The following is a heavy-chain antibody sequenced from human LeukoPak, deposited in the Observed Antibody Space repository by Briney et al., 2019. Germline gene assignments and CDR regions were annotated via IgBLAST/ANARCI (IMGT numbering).Heavy chain of an antibody. CDR3: ARDYWGSSWYGGAFDI. Sequence: SETLSLTCTVSGGSISSYYWSWIRQPPGKGLEWIGYIYYSGSTNYNPSLKSRVTISVDTSKNQFSLKLSSVTAADTAVYYCARDYWGSSWYGGAFDIWGHGTMVTVSS. J-gene: IGHJ3*02. CDR2: IYYSGST. V-gene: IGHV4-59*01. CDR1: GGSISSYY. D-gene: IGHD6-13*01.